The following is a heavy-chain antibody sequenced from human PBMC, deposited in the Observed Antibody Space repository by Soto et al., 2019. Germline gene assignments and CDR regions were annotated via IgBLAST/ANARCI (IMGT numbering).Heavy chain of an antibody. CDR1: GGTFSSYA. Sequence: SVKVSCKASGGTFSSYAISWVRQAPGQGLEWMGGIIPIFGTANYAQKFQGRVTTTADESTSTAYMELSSLRSEDTAVYYCASTSTVTTFRGYNWFDPWGQGTLVTVSS. CDR3: ASTSTVTTFRGYNWFDP. D-gene: IGHD4-4*01. V-gene: IGHV1-69*13. J-gene: IGHJ5*02. CDR2: IIPIFGTA.